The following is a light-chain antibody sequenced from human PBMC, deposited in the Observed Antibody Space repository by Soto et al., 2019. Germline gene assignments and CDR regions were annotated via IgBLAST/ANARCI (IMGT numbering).Light chain of an antibody. V-gene: IGKV3-11*01. J-gene: IGKJ1*01. CDR1: QSVSSY. CDR3: QQRSNWPRT. Sequence: THSPSTLSVSPLYRASLSCMASQSVSSYLAWYQQKPGQAPRLLMYDASNRATGIPARFSGSGSGTDFTLTISSLEPEDFAVYYCQQRSNWPRTFGQGTKVDIK. CDR2: DAS.